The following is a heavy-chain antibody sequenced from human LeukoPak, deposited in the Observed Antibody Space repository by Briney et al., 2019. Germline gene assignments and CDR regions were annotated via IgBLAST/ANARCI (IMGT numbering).Heavy chain of an antibody. CDR2: ISYDGSNK. V-gene: IGHV3-30*18. CDR3: AKDAFDT. Sequence: GRSLRLSCAASGFTFSSYGMHWVRQSPGKGLEWVAVISYDGSNKYYADSVKGRFTISRDNSKNTLYLQMNRLRAEDTAVYYCAKDAFDTWGQGTLVTVSS. J-gene: IGHJ5*02. CDR1: GFTFSSYG.